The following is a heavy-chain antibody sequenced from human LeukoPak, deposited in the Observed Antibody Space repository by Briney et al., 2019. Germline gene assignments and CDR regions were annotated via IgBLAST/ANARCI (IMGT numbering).Heavy chain of an antibody. CDR1: GYTFTSYD. CDR3: AGFMRGSDAFDI. V-gene: IGHV1-8*03. D-gene: IGHD1-26*01. CDR2: VNPKSGNT. Sequence: GASVKVSCKASGYTFTSYDLNWMRQATGQGLEWMGWVNPKSGNTGYAQKFQGRVTITRNTSISTAYVKLVSRRSEDTAVYYCAGFMRGSDAFDIWGQGTMVAVSS. J-gene: IGHJ3*02.